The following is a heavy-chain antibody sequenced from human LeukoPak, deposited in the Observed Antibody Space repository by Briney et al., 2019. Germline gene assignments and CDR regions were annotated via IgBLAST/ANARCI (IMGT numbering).Heavy chain of an antibody. CDR2: IYTSGST. D-gene: IGHD5-24*01. CDR1: GGSISSGSYY. CDR3: AADGYNFFDY. V-gene: IGHV4-61*02. Sequence: SETLSLTCTVSGGSISSGSYYWSWIRQPAGKGLGWIGRIYTSGSTNYNPSLKSRVTISVDTSKNQFSLKLSSVTAADTAVYYCAADGYNFFDYWGQGTLVTVSS. J-gene: IGHJ4*02.